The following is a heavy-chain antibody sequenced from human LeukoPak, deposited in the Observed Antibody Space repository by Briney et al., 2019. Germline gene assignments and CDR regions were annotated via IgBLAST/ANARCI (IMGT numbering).Heavy chain of an antibody. Sequence: ASVKVSCKASGYTFTSYGISWVRQAPGQGLEWMGWISAYNGNTNYAQKLQGRVTMTTDTSTSTAYKELRSLRSDDTAVYYCARELESTYYYYGMDVWGQGTTVTVSS. V-gene: IGHV1-18*01. CDR1: GYTFTSYG. D-gene: IGHD2-2*01. CDR2: ISAYNGNT. J-gene: IGHJ6*02. CDR3: ARELESTYYYYGMDV.